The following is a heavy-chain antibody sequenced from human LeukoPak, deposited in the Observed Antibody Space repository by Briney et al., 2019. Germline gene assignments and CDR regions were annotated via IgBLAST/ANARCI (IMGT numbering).Heavy chain of an antibody. V-gene: IGHV3-21*01. CDR3: ARSRLKYYYGSGSPLGAFDI. CDR1: GFTFSGYM. Sequence: GGSLRLSCAASGFTFSGYMMNWARQAPGKGLEWVASISSSSTYIFYADSVKGRFTISRDNAKNSLYLQMNSLRAEDTAVYYCARSRLKYYYGSGSPLGAFDIWGQGTMVTVSS. J-gene: IGHJ3*02. CDR2: ISSSSTYI. D-gene: IGHD3-10*01.